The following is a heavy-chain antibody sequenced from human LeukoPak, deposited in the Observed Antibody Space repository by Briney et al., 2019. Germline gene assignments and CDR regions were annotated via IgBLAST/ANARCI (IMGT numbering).Heavy chain of an antibody. CDR1: GFTFSSYS. Sequence: GGSLRLSCAASGFTFSSYSLSWVRQAPGKGLEWVSYISSSSTMSYADSVKGRFTISRDNANNSLYLQMSSLRDEDTAVYYCARGGTSSSLAYWGQGTLVTVSS. CDR3: ARGGTSSSLAY. V-gene: IGHV3-48*02. D-gene: IGHD4-23*01. CDR2: ISSSSTM. J-gene: IGHJ4*02.